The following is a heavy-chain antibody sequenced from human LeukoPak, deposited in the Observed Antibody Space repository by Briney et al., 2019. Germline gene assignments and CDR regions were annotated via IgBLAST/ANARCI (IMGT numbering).Heavy chain of an antibody. CDR2: IYHSGST. J-gene: IGHJ4*02. D-gene: IGHD3-22*01. V-gene: IGHV4-38-2*02. CDR3: ARDSLYYYDSSGPRD. CDR1: GYSISSGYY. Sequence: PSETLSLTCTVSGYSISSGYYWGWIRQPPGKGLEWIGSIYHSGSTYYNPSLKSRVTISVDTSKNQFSLKLSSVTAADTAVYYCARDSLYYYDSSGPRDWGQGTLVTVSS.